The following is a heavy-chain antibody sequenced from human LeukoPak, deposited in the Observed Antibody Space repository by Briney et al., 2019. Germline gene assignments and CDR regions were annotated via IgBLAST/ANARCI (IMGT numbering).Heavy chain of an antibody. CDR1: GGSISSYY. V-gene: IGHV4-59*01. Sequence: SETLSLTCTVSGGSISSYYWSWIRQPPGKGLEWIGCIYYSGSTNYNPSLKSRVTISVDTSKNQFSLKLSSVTAADTAVYYCARVGWFGAYDYWGQGTLVTVSS. J-gene: IGHJ4*02. D-gene: IGHD3-10*01. CDR3: ARVGWFGAYDY. CDR2: IYYSGST.